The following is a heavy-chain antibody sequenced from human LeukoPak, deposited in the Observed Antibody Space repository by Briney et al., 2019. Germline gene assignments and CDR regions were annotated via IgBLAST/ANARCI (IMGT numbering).Heavy chain of an antibody. CDR1: GYTFTSYA. V-gene: IGHV1-3*01. CDR3: ATVLEWSSS. D-gene: IGHD3-3*01. J-gene: IGHJ4*02. Sequence: ASVKVSCKASGYTFTSYAMHWVRQAPGQRLEWMGWINAGNGNTKYSQKFQGRVTMTEDTSTDTAYMELSSLRSEDTAVYYCATVLEWSSSWGQGTLVTVSS. CDR2: INAGNGNT.